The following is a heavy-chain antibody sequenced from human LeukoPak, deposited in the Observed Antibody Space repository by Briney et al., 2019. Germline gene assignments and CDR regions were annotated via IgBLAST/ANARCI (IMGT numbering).Heavy chain of an antibody. V-gene: IGHV3-49*04. CDR1: GFTFGDYA. CDR3: TRDSRSGYSSRGGDY. CDR2: IRSKAYGGTT. Sequence: GRSLRLSCTASGFTFGDYAMSWVRQAPGKGLEWVGFIRSKAYGGTTEYAASVKGRFTISRDDSKSIAYLQMNSLKTEDTGVYYCTRDSRSGYSSRGGDYWGQGTLVTVSS. J-gene: IGHJ4*02. D-gene: IGHD6-13*01.